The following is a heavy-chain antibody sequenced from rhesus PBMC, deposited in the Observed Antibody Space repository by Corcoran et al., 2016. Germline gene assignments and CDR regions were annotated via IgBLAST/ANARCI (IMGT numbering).Heavy chain of an antibody. J-gene: IGHJ4*01. CDR2: INSGAGIT. D-gene: IGHD6-31*01. V-gene: IGHV3-8*01. CDR3: ARESEAAGYFDY. Sequence: EVQLVESGGGLVQPGGSLRLSCTGSGFTFGSYYMYWVRQAPGKGLEWVSAINSGAGITGYTDSVKGRFTISKENSKNTLYLQMDSLRAEDTAVYYCARESEAAGYFDYWGQGVLVTVSS. CDR1: GFTFGSYY.